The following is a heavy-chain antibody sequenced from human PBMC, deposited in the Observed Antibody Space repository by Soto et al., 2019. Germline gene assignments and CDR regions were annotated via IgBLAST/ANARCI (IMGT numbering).Heavy chain of an antibody. D-gene: IGHD2-8*01. CDR1: GYTFSRYG. CDR2: VSGYNGDT. J-gene: IGHJ6*02. CDR3: AKNGQPPYYYYGMDV. Sequence: QGQLVQSGPEVKKPGASVKVSCKASGYTFSRYGISWVRQAPGQGLEWMGWVSGYNGDTKYAQKVQGSVTLTTDPSTYPAYMELRSLTSDDTAIYYCAKNGQPPYYYYGMDVWGQGTTVTVSS. V-gene: IGHV1-18*01.